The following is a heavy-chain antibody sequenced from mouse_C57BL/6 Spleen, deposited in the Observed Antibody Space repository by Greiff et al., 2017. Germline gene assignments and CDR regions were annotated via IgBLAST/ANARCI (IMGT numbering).Heavy chain of an antibody. CDR3: ARAYGKSFDD. Sequence: EVMLVESGGGLVKPGGSLKLSCAASGFTFSDYGMHWVRQAPEKGLEWVAYISSGSSTIYYADTVKGRFTISRDNAKNTLFLQMSSLRSEDTAMYYCARAYGKSFDDWGPATTLTASS. J-gene: IGHJ2*01. D-gene: IGHD1-1*01. CDR2: ISSGSSTI. V-gene: IGHV5-17*01. CDR1: GFTFSDYG.